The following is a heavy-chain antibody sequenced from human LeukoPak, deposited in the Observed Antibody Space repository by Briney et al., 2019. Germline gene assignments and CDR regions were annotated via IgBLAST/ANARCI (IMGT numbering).Heavy chain of an antibody. D-gene: IGHD1-26*01. J-gene: IGHJ5*02. Sequence: ASVKVSCKASGYTFTGHYIHWVRQATGQGLEWMGWMNPNSGNTGYAQKFQGRVTMTRNTSISTAYMELSSLRSEDTAVYYCARGLMGARGFDPWGQGTLVTVSS. CDR2: MNPNSGNT. CDR1: GYTFTGHY. CDR3: ARGLMGARGFDP. V-gene: IGHV1-8*02.